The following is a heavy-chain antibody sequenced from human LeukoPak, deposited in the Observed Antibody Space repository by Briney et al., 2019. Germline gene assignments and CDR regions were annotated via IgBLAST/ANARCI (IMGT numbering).Heavy chain of an antibody. CDR2: IYYSGST. V-gene: IGHV4-59*01. J-gene: IGHJ5*02. CDR1: GGSISSYY. Sequence: PSETLSLTCTVSGGSISSYYWSWIRQPPGKGLEWIGYIYYSGSTNYNPSLKSRVTISVDTSKNQFSLKLSSVTAADTAVYYCARVGWELGWNWFDPWGQGTLVTVSS. D-gene: IGHD1-26*01. CDR3: ARVGWELGWNWFDP.